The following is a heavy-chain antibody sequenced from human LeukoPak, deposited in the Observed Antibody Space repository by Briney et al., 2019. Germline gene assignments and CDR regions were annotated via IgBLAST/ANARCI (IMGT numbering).Heavy chain of an antibody. Sequence: GGSLRLSCAASGFIFSTYTLNWVRPAPGKGLEWISCISGSSRYIDYADSVKGRFTISRDNAKNSLYLQMDSLTAEDTAVYYCAGHRDGYNPFDYWGQGTLVTVSS. CDR3: AGHRDGYNPFDY. D-gene: IGHD5-24*01. J-gene: IGHJ4*02. CDR1: GFIFSTYT. V-gene: IGHV3-21*01. CDR2: ISGSSRYI.